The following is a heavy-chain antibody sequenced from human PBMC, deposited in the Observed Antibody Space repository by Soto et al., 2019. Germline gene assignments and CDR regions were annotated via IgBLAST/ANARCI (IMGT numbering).Heavy chain of an antibody. Sequence: GGSLRLSCAASGFIFSSYAMSWVRQAPGKGLEWVSAISGSGGRTYYAASLKGRFTISRDNSKNTLYLQMNSLRADDTAVYYCARDMSGGTYNYYYGMDVWGQGTTVTVSS. J-gene: IGHJ6*02. CDR2: ISGSGGRT. V-gene: IGHV3-23*01. CDR1: GFIFSSYA. D-gene: IGHD1-26*01. CDR3: ARDMSGGTYNYYYGMDV.